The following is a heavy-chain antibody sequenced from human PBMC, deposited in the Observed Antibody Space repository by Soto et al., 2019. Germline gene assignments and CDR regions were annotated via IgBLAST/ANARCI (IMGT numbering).Heavy chain of an antibody. CDR2: IKHDGSEK. V-gene: IGHV3-7*04. J-gene: IGHJ4*02. Sequence: EVQLVESGGGLVQPGGSLRLSCVVSGFTFSSYWMSWVRQAPGKGLEWVANIKHDGSEKNYADSVKGRFTISRDNAKNSLYLEMNSLRAEDMAVYYCARDAYCSGGSCYVYWGQGTLVTVSS. D-gene: IGHD2-15*01. CDR1: GFTFSSYW. CDR3: ARDAYCSGGSCYVY.